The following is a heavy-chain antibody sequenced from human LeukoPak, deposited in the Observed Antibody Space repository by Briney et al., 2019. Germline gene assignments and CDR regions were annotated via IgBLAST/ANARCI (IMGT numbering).Heavy chain of an antibody. CDR1: GYTFTGYY. Sequence: ASVKVSCKASGYTFTGYYLHWVRQAPGQGLDWMGWINPNSGGTTYAQNFKGRVTMTWDTSISTAYMELSRLRSDDTAVYYCAREWELLRKYLYHWGQGTLVTVSS. CDR2: INPNSGGT. J-gene: IGHJ1*01. CDR3: AREWELLRKYLYH. D-gene: IGHD1-26*01. V-gene: IGHV1-2*02.